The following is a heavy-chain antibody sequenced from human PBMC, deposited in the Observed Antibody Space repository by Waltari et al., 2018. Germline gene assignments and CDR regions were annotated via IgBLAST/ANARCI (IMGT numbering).Heavy chain of an antibody. J-gene: IGHJ4*02. CDR2: ISVSGGST. CDR1: GFTFSSYA. V-gene: IGHV3-23*01. D-gene: IGHD2-15*01. Sequence: EVQLLESGGGLVQPGGSLRLSCAASGFTFSSYAMSWVRQAPGKGLEWVSAISVSGGSTYSADSWKGRFTISRDNSKNTLYLQMNSLRAEDTAVYYCAKATGRVVVVAASIDYWGQGTLVTVSS. CDR3: AKATGRVVVVAASIDY.